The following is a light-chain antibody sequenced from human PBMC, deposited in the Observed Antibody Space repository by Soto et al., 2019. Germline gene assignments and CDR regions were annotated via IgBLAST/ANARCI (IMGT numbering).Light chain of an antibody. CDR3: SSYAGSNNYVV. Sequence: QSALTQPPSASGSPGQSVTISCTGTKNDIGAYNFVSWYQQHPGKAPRLMIYGVSKRPSGVPDRFSGSKSGNTASLTVSGLQAEDEGDYYCSSYAGSNNYVVFGGGTKVTVL. V-gene: IGLV2-8*01. CDR1: KNDIGAYNF. CDR2: GVS. J-gene: IGLJ2*01.